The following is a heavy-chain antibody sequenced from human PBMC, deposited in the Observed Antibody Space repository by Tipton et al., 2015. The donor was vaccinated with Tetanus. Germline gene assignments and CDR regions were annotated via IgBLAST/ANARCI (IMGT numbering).Heavy chain of an antibody. D-gene: IGHD1-26*01. CDR2: IYAGGST. Sequence: SLRLSCAASGFTVGSNYMGWVRQAPGKGLEWVSFIYAGGSTHYAGSVQGRFTISRDTSRNTLYLQMNSLRIDDTAVYYCVRTFTGSYNNWGHGTLVTVSS. CDR3: VRTFTGSYNN. V-gene: IGHV3-53*01. J-gene: IGHJ4*01. CDR1: GFTVGSNY.